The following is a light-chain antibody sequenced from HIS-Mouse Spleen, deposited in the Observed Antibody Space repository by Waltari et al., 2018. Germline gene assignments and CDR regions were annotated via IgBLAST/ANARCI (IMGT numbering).Light chain of an antibody. CDR1: SSGMKS. CDR3: QVWDSSSDRV. J-gene: IGLJ1*01. CDR2: DDS. Sequence: SYVLTQPPSVSVAPGQTARITCGGNSSGMKSVNWYQQKPGQAPVLVGYDDSDRPSGIPERFSGSNSGNTATLTISRVEAGDEADYYCQVWDSSSDRVFGTGTKVTVL. V-gene: IGLV3-21*02.